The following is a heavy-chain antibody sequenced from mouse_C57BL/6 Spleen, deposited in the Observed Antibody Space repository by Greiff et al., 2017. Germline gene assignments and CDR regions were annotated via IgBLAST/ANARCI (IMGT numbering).Heavy chain of an antibody. CDR3: ARSTGGYAMDY. V-gene: IGHV1-82*01. CDR1: GYAFSSSW. Sequence: VQLQQSGPELVKPGASVKISCKASGYAFSSSWMNWVKQRPGKGLEWIGRIYPGDGDTNYNGKFKGKATLTADKSSSTASVQLSSLTYEDSAVYFCARSTGGYAMDYWGQGTSVTVSS. J-gene: IGHJ4*01. CDR2: IYPGDGDT.